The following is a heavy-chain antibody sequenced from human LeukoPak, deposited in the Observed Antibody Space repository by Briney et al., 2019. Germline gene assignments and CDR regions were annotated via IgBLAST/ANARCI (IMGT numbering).Heavy chain of an antibody. J-gene: IGHJ2*01. V-gene: IGHV3-21*01. Sequence: GGSLRLSCAASGFTFSSYSMNWVRQAPGKGLEWVSSSSSSSSYIYYADSVKGRFTISRDNAKNSLYLQMNSLRAGDTAVYYCARVRKYSGYYSWYFDLWGRGTLVTVSS. CDR2: SSSSSSYI. CDR1: GFTFSSYS. D-gene: IGHD5-12*01. CDR3: ARVRKYSGYYSWYFDL.